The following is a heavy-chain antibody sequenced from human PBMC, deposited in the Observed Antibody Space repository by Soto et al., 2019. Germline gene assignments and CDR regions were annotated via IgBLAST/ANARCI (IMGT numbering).Heavy chain of an antibody. Sequence: QVQLVESGGGVVQPGRSLRLSCAASGFTFSSYGMHWVRQAPGKGLEWVAVISYDGSNKYYGDSVKGRFTISRDNAKNTLYLQMNSLRAEDTAVYYCAKDPFPFLEWLRGLHFFDFWGQGTLVTVSS. CDR3: AKDPFPFLEWLRGLHFFDF. D-gene: IGHD3-3*02. CDR1: GFTFSSYG. CDR2: ISYDGSNK. V-gene: IGHV3-30*18. J-gene: IGHJ4*02.